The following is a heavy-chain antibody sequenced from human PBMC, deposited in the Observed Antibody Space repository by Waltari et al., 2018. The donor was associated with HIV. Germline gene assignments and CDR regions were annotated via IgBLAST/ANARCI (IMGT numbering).Heavy chain of an antibody. V-gene: IGHV3-15*01. CDR2: MKSKTDGGTT. J-gene: IGHJ4*02. D-gene: IGHD2-2*01. CDR1: CLTFSTPW. Sequence: EVQLVESGGGLVKPGGSLSPSCAASCLTFSTPWLTLVRQAPGKGLEWVGRMKSKTDGGTTDDAAPVKGRFTISRDDSKNTLYRQMNSLKTEDTAVYYCTTAIPAAAAYWGQGTLGTVSS. CDR3: TTAIPAAAAY.